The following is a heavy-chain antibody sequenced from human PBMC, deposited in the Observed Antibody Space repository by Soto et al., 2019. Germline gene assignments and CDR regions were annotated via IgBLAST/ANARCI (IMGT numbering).Heavy chain of an antibody. CDR3: ARQPQEMATIIYADYYYGMDV. V-gene: IGHV4-39*01. D-gene: IGHD5-12*01. CDR2: IYYSGST. Sequence: SETLSLTCTVSGGSISSSSYYWGWIRQPPGKGLEWIGSIYYSGSTYYNPSLKSRVTISVDTSKNQFSLKLSSVTAADTAVYYCARQPQEMATIIYADYYYGMDVWGQGTTVTVSS. CDR1: GGSISSSSYY. J-gene: IGHJ6*02.